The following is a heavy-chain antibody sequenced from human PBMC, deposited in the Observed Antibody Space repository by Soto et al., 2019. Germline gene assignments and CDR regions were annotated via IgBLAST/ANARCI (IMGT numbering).Heavy chain of an antibody. V-gene: IGHV3-66*01. CDR3: ASGGGYQLYYYYMDV. CDR2: IYSGGST. CDR1: GCTVSSNY. Sequence: GGSLRLSCAASGCTVSSNYMSWVRQAPGKGLEWVSVIYSGGSTYYADSVKGRFTISRDNSKNTLYLQMNSLRAEDTAVYYCASGGGYQLYYYYMDVWGKGTTVTVSS. D-gene: IGHD2-2*01. J-gene: IGHJ6*03.